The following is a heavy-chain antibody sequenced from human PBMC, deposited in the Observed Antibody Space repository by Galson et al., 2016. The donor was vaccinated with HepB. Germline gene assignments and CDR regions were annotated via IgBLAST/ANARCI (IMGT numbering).Heavy chain of an antibody. V-gene: IGHV5-51*01. CDR3: ARSACSGGACYSFWYFDI. Sequence: QSGAEVKKPGESLKISCTTSGYKFTGKWIGWVRQKPGKGLEWMGIIYPGDSDTRYSPSFQCQATISADKSTNTAHLQWSSLEASDTATYYCARSACSGGACYSFWYFDIWGRGTPVSVSS. CDR2: IYPGDSDT. J-gene: IGHJ2*01. CDR1: GYKFTGKW. D-gene: IGHD2-15*01.